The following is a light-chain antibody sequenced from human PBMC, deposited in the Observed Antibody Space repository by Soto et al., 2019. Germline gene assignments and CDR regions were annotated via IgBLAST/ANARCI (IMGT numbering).Light chain of an antibody. Sequence: QSVLTQPASVSGSRGQSIIISCVGRDTDVGQDKSVSWYQQGPGKAPKLLIFEVTNRPSGVSKRFSGSRSGNTASLTISGLQPDDEGDYFCVSYTDTDTLVFGTGTKLTVL. V-gene: IGLV2-14*01. CDR1: DTDVGQDKS. CDR3: VSYTDTDTLV. J-gene: IGLJ1*01. CDR2: EVT.